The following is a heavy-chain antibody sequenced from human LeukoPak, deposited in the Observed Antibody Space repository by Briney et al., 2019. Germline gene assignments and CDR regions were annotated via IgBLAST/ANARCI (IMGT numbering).Heavy chain of an antibody. V-gene: IGHV3-23*01. CDR1: GFTFSSYS. D-gene: IGHD1-26*01. CDR2: ISGSGGST. CDR3: ARGGSYLSAFDI. J-gene: IGHJ3*02. Sequence: GGSLRLSCAASGFTFSSYSMSWVRQAPGKGLEWVSSISGSGGSTYYADSVKGRFTISRDNSKNTLYLQMNSLRAEDTAVYYCARGGSYLSAFDIWGQGTMVTVSS.